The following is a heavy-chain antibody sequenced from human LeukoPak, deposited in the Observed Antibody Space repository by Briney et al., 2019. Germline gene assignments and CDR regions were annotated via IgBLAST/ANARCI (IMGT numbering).Heavy chain of an antibody. J-gene: IGHJ5*02. V-gene: IGHV3-33*08. CDR2: IWYDGSNK. Sequence: SLRLSCVVSGITLSNYGTHWVRQAPGKGLEWVAVIWYDGSNKYYADSVKGRFTISRDNSKNTLYLQMNSLRAEDTAVYYCARGVPAAIHNWFDPWGQGTLVTVSS. CDR3: ARGVPAAIHNWFDP. CDR1: GITLSNYG. D-gene: IGHD2-2*01.